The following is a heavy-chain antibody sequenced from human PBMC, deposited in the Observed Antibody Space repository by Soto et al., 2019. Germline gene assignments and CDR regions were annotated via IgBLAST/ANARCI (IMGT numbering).Heavy chain of an antibody. D-gene: IGHD6-13*01. CDR2: INHSGST. V-gene: IGHV4-34*01. CDR1: GGSFSGYY. Sequence: SETLSLTCAVYGGSFSGYYWSWIRQPPGKGLEWIGEINHSGSTNYNPSLKSRVTISVDTSKNQFSLKLSSVTAADTAVYYCARGTRKAAAGHSFDYWGQGTLVTVSS. CDR3: ARGTRKAAAGHSFDY. J-gene: IGHJ4*02.